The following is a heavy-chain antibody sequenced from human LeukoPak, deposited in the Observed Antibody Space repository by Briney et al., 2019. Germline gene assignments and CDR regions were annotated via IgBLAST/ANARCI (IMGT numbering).Heavy chain of an antibody. CDR3: ARDSVVVPAARFDY. D-gene: IGHD2-2*01. J-gene: IGHJ4*02. CDR2: IRSDGSNK. CDR1: GFSFSSYG. Sequence: GGSLRLSCAGSGFSFSSYGMHWVRQAPGKGLEWMAFIRSDGSNKYYADSVKGRFTISRDNSKNTLYLQMNSLRAEDTAVYYCARDSVVVPAARFDYWGRGTLVTVSS. V-gene: IGHV3-30*02.